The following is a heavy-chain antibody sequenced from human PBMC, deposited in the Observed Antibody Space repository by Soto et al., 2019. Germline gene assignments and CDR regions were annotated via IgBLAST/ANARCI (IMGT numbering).Heavy chain of an antibody. J-gene: IGHJ6*02. CDR2: ISGSGGST. V-gene: IGHV3-23*01. CDR1: GFTFSSYA. Sequence: EVQLLESGGGLVQPGGSLRLSCAASGFTFSSYAISWVRQAPGKGLKWVSAISGSGGSTYYADSVKGRFTISRDNSKNTLYLQMNSLRAEDTAVYYCATTAGTYYYYGMDVWGQGTTVTVSS. D-gene: IGHD6-13*01. CDR3: ATTAGTYYYYGMDV.